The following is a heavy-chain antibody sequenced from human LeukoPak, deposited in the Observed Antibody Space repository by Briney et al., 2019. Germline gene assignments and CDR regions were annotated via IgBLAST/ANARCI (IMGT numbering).Heavy chain of an antibody. CDR2: IYYTGNI. D-gene: IGHD1-26*01. J-gene: IGHJ4*02. Sequence: SETLSLTCTVSGGSISSSNYYWGWIRQPPGKGLEWIGSIYYTGNIYHNPSLKSRVTISVDTSKNHFSLKLSSVTAADTAVYYCASWGCSGRFCRFDFWGQGTLVTVSS. CDR3: ASWGCSGRFCRFDF. V-gene: IGHV4-39*02. CDR1: GGSISSSNYY.